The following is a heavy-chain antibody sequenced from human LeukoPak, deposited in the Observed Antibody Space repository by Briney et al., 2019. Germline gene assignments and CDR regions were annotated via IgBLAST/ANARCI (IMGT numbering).Heavy chain of an antibody. V-gene: IGHV3-30*18. CDR3: AKDSAGIAAAGDY. CDR1: GFTFSSYG. D-gene: IGHD6-13*01. CDR2: ISYDGSNK. J-gene: IGHJ4*02. Sequence: GGSLRLSCAASGFTFSSYGMHWVRQAPGKGLERVAVISYDGSNKYYADSVKGRFTISRDNSKNTLYLQMNSLRAEDTAVYYCAKDSAGIAAAGDYWGQGTLVTVSS.